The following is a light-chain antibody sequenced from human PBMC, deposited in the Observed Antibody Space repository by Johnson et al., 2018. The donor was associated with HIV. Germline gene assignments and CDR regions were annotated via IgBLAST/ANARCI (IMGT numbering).Light chain of an antibody. CDR3: AAWDDSLNVLYV. J-gene: IGLJ1*01. CDR2: RNN. Sequence: QSVLTQPPSASGTPGQRVTISCSGSSSNIGRNTVSWFQQLPGTAPKLLIYRNNRRPSGVPGRFSGSKSGTSASLAISGLQAADEADYYCAAWDDSLNVLYVFGTGTKVTVL. CDR1: SSNIGRNT. V-gene: IGLV1-44*01.